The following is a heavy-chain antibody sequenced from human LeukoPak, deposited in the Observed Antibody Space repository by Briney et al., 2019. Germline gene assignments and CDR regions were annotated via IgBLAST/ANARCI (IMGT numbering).Heavy chain of an antibody. Sequence: SETLSLTCTVSGGSISSHYWSWFRQPAGKGLEWIGRIFTSGSTNYNPSLKSRVTMSVDTSKNQFSLKLSSVTAADTAVYYCARAVIVGDAFDTWGQGTMVTVSS. D-gene: IGHD2/OR15-2a*01. CDR1: GGSISSHY. J-gene: IGHJ3*02. V-gene: IGHV4-4*07. CDR3: ARAVIVGDAFDT. CDR2: IFTSGST.